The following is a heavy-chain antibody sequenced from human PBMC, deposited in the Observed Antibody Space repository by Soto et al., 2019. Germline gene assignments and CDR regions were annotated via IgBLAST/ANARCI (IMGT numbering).Heavy chain of an antibody. CDR3: ARQEYSSSDPQAALDV. D-gene: IGHD5-12*01. CDR1: GYIFTSYW. J-gene: IGHJ6*02. Sequence: GESLKISCKGSGYIFTSYWIAWVRQMPGKGLEWMGLIYPGDSDTKYSPSFQGRVTISADRSISTAYLHLSSLKASDTAIYYGARQEYSSSDPQAALDVWGQGTTVTVSS. CDR2: IYPGDSDT. V-gene: IGHV5-51*01.